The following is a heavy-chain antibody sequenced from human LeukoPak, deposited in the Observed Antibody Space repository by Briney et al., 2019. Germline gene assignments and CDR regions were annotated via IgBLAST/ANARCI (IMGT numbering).Heavy chain of an antibody. V-gene: IGHV3-21*06. Sequence: GGSLRLSCAASGFTVSSNYMSWVRQAPGMGLEWVSVISSSSRYMYYADSVKGRFTISRDNAKNSLYLQMNSLRAEDTAVYYCARVSTAVSLAIDYWGQGTLVTVST. J-gene: IGHJ4*02. D-gene: IGHD6-13*01. CDR3: ARVSTAVSLAIDY. CDR2: ISSSSRYM. CDR1: GFTVSSNY.